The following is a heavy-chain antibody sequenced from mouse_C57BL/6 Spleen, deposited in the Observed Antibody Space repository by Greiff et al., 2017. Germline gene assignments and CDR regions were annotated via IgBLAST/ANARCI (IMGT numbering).Heavy chain of an antibody. V-gene: IGHV6-6*01. CDR1: GFTFSDAW. Sequence: EVKVEESGGGLVQPGGSMKLSCAASGFTFSDAWMDWVRQSPEKGLEWVAEIRNKANNHATYYAESVKGRFTISRDDSKSSVYLQMNSLRAEDTGIYYCTRHYGSSLWYFDVWGTGTTVTVSS. CDR3: TRHYGSSLWYFDV. CDR2: IRNKANNHAT. D-gene: IGHD1-1*01. J-gene: IGHJ1*03.